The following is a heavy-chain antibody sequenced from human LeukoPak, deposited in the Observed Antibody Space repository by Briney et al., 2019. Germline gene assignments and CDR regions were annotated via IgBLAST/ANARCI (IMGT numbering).Heavy chain of an antibody. D-gene: IGHD3-22*01. V-gene: IGHV3-73*01. CDR2: SRSKANSYAT. CDR1: GFTPSGSA. J-gene: IGHJ4*02. CDR3: TLPEDSSGYPFDY. Sequence: GGSLRLSSAASGFTPSGSAMKWVRQGSGKGLEWGGRSRSKANSYATAYAASVKGRFTISRDDSKNTAYLQMNSLKTEDTAVYYCTLPEDSSGYPFDYWGQGTLVTVSS.